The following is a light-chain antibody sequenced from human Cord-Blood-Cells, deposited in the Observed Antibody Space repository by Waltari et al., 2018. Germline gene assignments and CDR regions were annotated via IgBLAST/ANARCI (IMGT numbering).Light chain of an antibody. J-gene: IGKJ2*01. V-gene: IGKV4-1*01. CDR1: QSVLYSSNNKNY. Sequence: DIVMTQSPDSLAVSLGERATIHCKSSQSVLYSSNNKNYLAWYQQKPGQPPKLLIYWASTRESGVPDRFSGSGSGTDFTLTISSLQAEDVAVCYCQQYYSTPYTFGQGTKLEIK. CDR2: WAS. CDR3: QQYYSTPYT.